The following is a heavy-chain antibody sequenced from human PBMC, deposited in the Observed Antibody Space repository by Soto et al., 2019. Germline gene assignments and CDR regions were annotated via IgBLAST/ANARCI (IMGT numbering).Heavy chain of an antibody. D-gene: IGHD3-10*01. J-gene: IGHJ4*02. CDR3: AKGPRYCSGSRGVLSY. Sequence: EVQLLESGGGLVQPGGSLRLSCAASGFTFSSYAMSWVRQAPGKGLEWVSAISGSGGSTYYADSVKGRFTISRDNSKNTLYLQMNSLRAEDTAVYYCAKGPRYCSGSRGVLSYWGQGTRVTVSS. CDR1: GFTFSSYA. V-gene: IGHV3-23*01. CDR2: ISGSGGST.